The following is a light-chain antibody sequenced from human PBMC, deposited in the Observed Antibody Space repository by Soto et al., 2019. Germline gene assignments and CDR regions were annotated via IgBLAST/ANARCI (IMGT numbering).Light chain of an antibody. J-gene: IGKJ1*01. CDR3: QQRET. CDR1: QNVRTY. Sequence: EIVLTQSPDTLSVSPGARAPLSCRASQNVRTYLGWYQQKPGQAPRLLIYDASNRATGIPARFSASGSGTDFTLTISSVEPEDFAVYYCQQRETFGQGAKVDIK. V-gene: IGKV3-11*01. CDR2: DAS.